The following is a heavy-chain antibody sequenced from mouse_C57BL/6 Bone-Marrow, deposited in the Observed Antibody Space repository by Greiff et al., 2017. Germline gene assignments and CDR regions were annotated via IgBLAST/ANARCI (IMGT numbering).Heavy chain of an antibody. Sequence: EVQLQQSGPELVKPGASVKISCKASGYTFTDYYMNWVKQSHGKSLEWIGDINPNNGGTSYNQKFKGKATLTVDKSSSTAYMELRSLTSEDSAVYCCTRDVSSYGYFDVWGTGTAVTVSS. CDR2: INPNNGGT. CDR1: GYTFTDYY. J-gene: IGHJ1*03. CDR3: TRDVSSYGYFDV. V-gene: IGHV1-26*01. D-gene: IGHD1-1*01.